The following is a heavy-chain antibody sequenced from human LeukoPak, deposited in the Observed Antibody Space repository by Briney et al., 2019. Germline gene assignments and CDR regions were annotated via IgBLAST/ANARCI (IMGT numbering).Heavy chain of an antibody. J-gene: IGHJ5*02. D-gene: IGHD3-22*01. CDR3: ARDLGQYYDTSDNWFDP. V-gene: IGHV3-74*01. CDR1: EFTFSNYW. CDR2: INIDGINT. Sequence: PGGSLRLSCAASEFTFSNYWMHWGRQAPGKGLVWVSRINIDGINTSYADSVKGRFTISRDNAKNTLNLQMNSLRAEDTAVYYCARDLGQYYDTSDNWFDPWGQGTLVTVSS.